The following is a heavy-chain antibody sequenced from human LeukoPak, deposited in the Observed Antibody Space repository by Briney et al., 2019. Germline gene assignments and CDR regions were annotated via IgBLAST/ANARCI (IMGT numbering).Heavy chain of an antibody. Sequence: SQTLSLTCAISGDSVSSNSVAWNWIRQSPSRGLEWLGRTYYRSKWYNDYAVSVKSRITINPDTSKNQFSLQLNSVTPEVTAVYYCARGWEPYSSSLDYWGQGTLVTVSS. D-gene: IGHD6-13*01. CDR3: ARGWEPYSSSLDY. V-gene: IGHV6-1*01. CDR2: TYYRSKWYN. J-gene: IGHJ4*02. CDR1: GDSVSSNSVA.